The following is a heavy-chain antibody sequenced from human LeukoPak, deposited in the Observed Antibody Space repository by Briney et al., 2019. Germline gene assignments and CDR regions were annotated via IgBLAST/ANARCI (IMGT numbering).Heavy chain of an antibody. CDR3: ARDRTYGGNSGFDY. J-gene: IGHJ4*02. D-gene: IGHD4-23*01. CDR1: GGSISSYY. CDR2: IYTTGST. Sequence: NPSETLCLTCTVSGGSISSYYWSWIRQPAGKGLEWIGRIYTTGSTNYNPSLKSRVTMSVDTSKNQFSLNLGSVSAADTAVYYCARDRTYGGNSGFDYWGQGTLVTVSS. V-gene: IGHV4-4*07.